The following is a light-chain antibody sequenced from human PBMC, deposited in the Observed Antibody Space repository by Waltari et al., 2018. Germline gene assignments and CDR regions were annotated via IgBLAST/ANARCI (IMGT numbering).Light chain of an antibody. CDR1: QSVLHTSNNKKR. CDR2: WAA. V-gene: IGKV4-1*01. CDR3: QQDSDTALT. J-gene: IGKJ2*01. Sequence: DIVITQSPYSLAVSLGERATINCRSTQSVLHTSNNKKRSGWYQQKPGQPPNLLMYWAASRASGVPDRFSGSGCGTAFTLTISSLQAEDVAVYYCQQDSDTALTFGQGTKLEIK.